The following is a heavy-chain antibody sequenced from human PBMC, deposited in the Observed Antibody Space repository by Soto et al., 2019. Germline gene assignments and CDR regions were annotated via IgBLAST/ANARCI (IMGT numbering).Heavy chain of an antibody. J-gene: IGHJ5*02. CDR3: ARGGEGLRRRWFDP. V-gene: IGHV3-33*01. Sequence: QVQLVESGGGVVQPGRSLRLSCAASGCTFSSYGMHWVRQAPGKGLEWVAVIWYDGSNKYYADSVKGRFTISRDNSKNTLYLQMNSLRAEDTAVYYCARGGEGLRRRWFDPWGQGTLVTVSS. CDR2: IWYDGSNK. D-gene: IGHD5-12*01. CDR1: GCTFSSYG.